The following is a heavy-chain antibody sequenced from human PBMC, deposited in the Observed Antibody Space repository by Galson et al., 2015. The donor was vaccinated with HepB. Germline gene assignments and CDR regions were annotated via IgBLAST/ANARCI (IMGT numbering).Heavy chain of an antibody. V-gene: IGHV1-2*06. CDR2: INPYNGDT. Sequence: SVKVSCKASGSPFNGYHIHWVRQARGQGLEWMGRINPYNGDTNYAQKFQGRITMTRDTSISTAYMELSSLTFDDTAVYYCARIGTSMVRGVRMDVWGQGTTVTVSS. D-gene: IGHD3-10*01. J-gene: IGHJ6*02. CDR1: GSPFNGYH. CDR3: ARIGTSMVRGVRMDV.